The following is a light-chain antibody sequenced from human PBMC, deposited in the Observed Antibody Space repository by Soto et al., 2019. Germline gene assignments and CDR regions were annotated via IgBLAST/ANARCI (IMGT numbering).Light chain of an antibody. V-gene: IGLV1-47*01. Sequence: QSVLTQPPSESGTPGQRVTIYCSGSRSNIGSGYVYWYHQLPGTAPKLLIYRSNQRPAGVPDRISGSRSGTSASLAISGLRSEDEADYYCAAWYDSLSGMVFGGGTKLTVL. CDR2: RSN. CDR3: AAWYDSLSGMV. CDR1: RSNIGSGY. J-gene: IGLJ2*01.